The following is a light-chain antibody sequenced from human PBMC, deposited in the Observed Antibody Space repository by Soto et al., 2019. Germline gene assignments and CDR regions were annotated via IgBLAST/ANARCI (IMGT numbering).Light chain of an antibody. CDR1: QSVNRKY. J-gene: IGKJ4*01. V-gene: IGKV3-20*01. Sequence: EIVLTQSPGTLSLSPGERATLSCRASQSVNRKYLAWYQQTPGQASRLLMYGASSRATGIPDRFSGSGSGTDFTLTISRLEPEDFAVYYCQQYGDSPVTFGGGTKVDIK. CDR2: GAS. CDR3: QQYGDSPVT.